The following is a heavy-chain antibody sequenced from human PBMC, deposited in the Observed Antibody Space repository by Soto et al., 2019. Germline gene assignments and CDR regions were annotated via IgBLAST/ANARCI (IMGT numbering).Heavy chain of an antibody. CDR2: IYHSGST. CDR1: GGSISSGGYS. Sequence: SETLSLTCAVSGGSISSGGYSWSWIRQPPGKGLEWIGYIYHSGSTYYNPSLKSRVTISVDRSKNQFSLKLSSVTAADTAVYYCARSPYYYYGMDVWGQGTTVTVSS. CDR3: ARSPYYYYGMDV. J-gene: IGHJ6*02. V-gene: IGHV4-30-2*01.